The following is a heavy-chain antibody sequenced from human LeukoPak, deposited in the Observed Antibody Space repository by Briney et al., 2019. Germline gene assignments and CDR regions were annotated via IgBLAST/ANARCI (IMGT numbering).Heavy chain of an antibody. CDR3: TTDLSERYYFDY. Sequence: GGSLRLSCAASGSTFSNAWMSWVRQAPGKGLEWVGRIKSKTGGGTTDYAAPVKGRFTISRDDSKNTLYLQMNSLKTEDTAVYYCTTDLSERYYFDYWGQETLVTVSS. CDR2: IKSKTGGGTT. J-gene: IGHJ4*02. V-gene: IGHV3-15*01. CDR1: GSTFSNAW. D-gene: IGHD5/OR15-5a*01.